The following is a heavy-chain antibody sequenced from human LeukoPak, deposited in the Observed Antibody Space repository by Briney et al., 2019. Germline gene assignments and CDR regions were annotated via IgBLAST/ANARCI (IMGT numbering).Heavy chain of an antibody. CDR3: VRDIVVAGTAFDI. CDR2: IYRNGRP. Sequence: SETLSLTCAVSGGSISSNNWWSWVRQPPGKGLEWIGEIYRNGRPNYNSSLKSRVTISLDKSKNQLSLKLSSVTAADTAVYYCVRDIVVAGTAFDIWGQGTMVTVSS. J-gene: IGHJ3*02. D-gene: IGHD6-19*01. V-gene: IGHV4-4*02. CDR1: GGSISSNNW.